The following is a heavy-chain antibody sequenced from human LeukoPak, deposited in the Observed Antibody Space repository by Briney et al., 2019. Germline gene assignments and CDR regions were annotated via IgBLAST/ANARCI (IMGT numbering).Heavy chain of an antibody. CDR2: IYATGST. V-gene: IGHV4-4*09. J-gene: IGHJ5*02. D-gene: IGHD3-10*01. CDR1: GGSISRYY. Sequence: SETLSLTCTVSGGSISRYYWSWIQQPPGKGLEWIGYIYATGSTNYNPSLKSRVTISVDTSKNQFSLNLRSVTAADTAVYYCARHGSVRSPLGPWGQGTLVTVSS. CDR3: ARHGSVRSPLGP.